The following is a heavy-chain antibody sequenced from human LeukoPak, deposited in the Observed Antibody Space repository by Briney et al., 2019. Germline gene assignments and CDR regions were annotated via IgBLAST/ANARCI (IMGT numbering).Heavy chain of an antibody. J-gene: IGHJ6*02. CDR3: ARAGPYGDYGYYYYYGMDV. D-gene: IGHD4-17*01. CDR1: GYTFTSYY. Sequence: ASLNVSSKASGYTFTSYYMHCVRHTPQQRLEWMGIINPSGGSTSYAQKFQGRVTMTRDTSPSTVYMELSSLRSEDTAVYYCARAGPYGDYGYYYYYGMDVWGQGTTVTVSS. V-gene: IGHV1-46*01. CDR2: INPSGGST.